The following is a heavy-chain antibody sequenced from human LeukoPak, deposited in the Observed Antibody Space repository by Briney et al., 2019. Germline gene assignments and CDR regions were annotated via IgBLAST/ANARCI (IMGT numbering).Heavy chain of an antibody. CDR1: GGSIGTSNYY. D-gene: IGHD6-13*01. V-gene: IGHV4-39*07. J-gene: IGHJ4*02. Sequence: SETLSLTCTVSGGSIGTSNYYWGWIRQPPGKGLEWIGNIFYSGSTYYSPSLKSRVSISVDTSKNQFSLRLSSVTAADTAVYYCARDGRGGVAAANDYWGQGTLVTVSS. CDR3: ARDGRGGVAAANDY. CDR2: IFYSGST.